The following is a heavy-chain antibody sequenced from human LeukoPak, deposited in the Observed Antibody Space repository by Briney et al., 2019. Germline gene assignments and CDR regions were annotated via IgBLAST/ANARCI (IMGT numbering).Heavy chain of an antibody. J-gene: IGHJ4*02. CDR3: ASLIRDY. Sequence: PSETLSLTCSVSGASISSYYWNWIRQPPGKGLEWIGNIYIRGSTNYNPSLKSRVTISVDTSKNQFSLKLSSVTAADTAVYYCASLIRDYWGQGTLVTVSS. V-gene: IGHV4-59*12. CDR1: GASISSYY. CDR2: IYIRGST. D-gene: IGHD2/OR15-2a*01.